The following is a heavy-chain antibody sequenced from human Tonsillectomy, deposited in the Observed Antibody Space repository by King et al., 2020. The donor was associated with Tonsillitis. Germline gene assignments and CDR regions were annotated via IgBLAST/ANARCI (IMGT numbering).Heavy chain of an antibody. CDR3: TRVSIAARDYFQH. D-gene: IGHD6-25*01. V-gene: IGHV3-49*03. J-gene: IGHJ1*01. CDR2: IRSKAYGGTT. CDR1: GFTFGDYA. Sequence: VQLVESGGGLVQPGRSLRLSCTASGFTFGDYAMSWFRQAPGKGLEWVGCIRSKAYGGTTEYAASVKGRFTISRDDSKSIAYLQMNSLKTEDTAVDYCTRVSIAARDYFQHWGQGTLVTVSS.